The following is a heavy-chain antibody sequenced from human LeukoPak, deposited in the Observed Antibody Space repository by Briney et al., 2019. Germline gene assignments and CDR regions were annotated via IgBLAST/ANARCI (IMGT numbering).Heavy chain of an antibody. Sequence: QPGGSLRLFCVASGFSFSSYPMKWVRQAPGEGREWVSHINSDSNITPYTASVSGRFTISRDNAKNALYLHVNSLRAEDTAVYYCVRDHAWSFDLWGQGALVTVSS. J-gene: IGHJ4*02. V-gene: IGHV3-48*01. CDR2: INSDSNIT. CDR1: GFSFSSYP. CDR3: VRDHAWSFDL. D-gene: IGHD1-1*01.